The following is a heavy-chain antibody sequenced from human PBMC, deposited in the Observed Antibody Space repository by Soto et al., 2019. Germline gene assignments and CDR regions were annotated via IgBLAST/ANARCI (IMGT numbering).Heavy chain of an antibody. CDR2: INPYYGDA. CDR3: ALGHLVMVGPNPGIEN. V-gene: IGHV1-2*02. D-gene: IGHD1-26*01. CDR1: GYTFTSFY. Sequence: ASVKVSCKASGYTFTSFYMHWVRQAPGQGLEWMGWINPYYGDANSTRKFHGRVSMTTDTSINTAYLELIHLRSDDTALYYCALGHLVMVGPNPGIENSGQGTLVTVSS. J-gene: IGHJ4*02.